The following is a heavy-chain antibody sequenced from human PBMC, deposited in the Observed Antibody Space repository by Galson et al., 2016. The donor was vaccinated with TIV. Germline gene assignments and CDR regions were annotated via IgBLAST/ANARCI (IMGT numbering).Heavy chain of an antibody. D-gene: IGHD3-10*01. CDR3: TTDGPLRRYYDLDV. CDR2: ISTSII. CDR1: GFTHSHWE. Sequence: SLRLSCAASGFTHSHWEMNWVRQAPGKGLEWVSYISTSIIFYTDSVRGRFTISRDNAKKSLHLQMNSLRVEDTAVYYCTTDGPLRRYYDLDVWGQGTTVTVSS. V-gene: IGHV3-48*03. J-gene: IGHJ6*02.